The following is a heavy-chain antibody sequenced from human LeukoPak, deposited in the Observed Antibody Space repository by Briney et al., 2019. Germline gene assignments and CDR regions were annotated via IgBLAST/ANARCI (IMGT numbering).Heavy chain of an antibody. CDR1: GFILNFNRYW. J-gene: IGHJ4*02. Sequence: GGSLRLSCEASGFILNFNRYWMHWVRQAPGKGLVWVSCIKSYADGSGTTYADSVKGRFTISRDDARNTVYLQINSLRAEDTAVYYCAKEQWLVRDYYFDYWGQGTLVTVSS. V-gene: IGHV3-74*03. CDR3: AKEQWLVRDYYFDY. CDR2: IKSYADGSGT. D-gene: IGHD6-19*01.